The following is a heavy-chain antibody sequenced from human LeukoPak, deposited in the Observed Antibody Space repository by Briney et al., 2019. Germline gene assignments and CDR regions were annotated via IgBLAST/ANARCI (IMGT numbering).Heavy chain of an antibody. D-gene: IGHD2-15*01. CDR2: INHSGST. CDR3: ARAVYCSGGSCYYAFDI. V-gene: IGHV4-34*01. J-gene: IGHJ3*02. Sequence: PSETLSLTCAVYGGSFSGYYWSWIRQPPGKGLEWIGEINHSGSTNYNPSLKSRVTISVDTSKNQLSLKLSSVTAADTAVYYCARAVYCSGGSCYYAFDIWGQGTMVTVSS. CDR1: GGSFSGYY.